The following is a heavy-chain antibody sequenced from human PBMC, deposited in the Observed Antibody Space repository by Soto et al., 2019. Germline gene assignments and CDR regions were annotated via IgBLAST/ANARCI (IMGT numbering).Heavy chain of an antibody. D-gene: IGHD1-1*01. CDR1: GFTISSNA. CDR3: AKDKPGTTSFDY. J-gene: IGHJ4*02. V-gene: IGHV3-23*01. CDR2: ISDRGDTT. Sequence: EVQLLESGGGLVQPGGSLRLSCAASGFTISSNAMYWVRQAPGKGLEWVSGISDRGDTTHYADSVRGRFTISRDTSKKYLYLQLNTLRADDTAIYYCAKDKPGTTSFDYWGQGTLVAVSS.